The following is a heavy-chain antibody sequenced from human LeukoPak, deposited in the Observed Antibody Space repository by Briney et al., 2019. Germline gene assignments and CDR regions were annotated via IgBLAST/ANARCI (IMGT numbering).Heavy chain of an antibody. J-gene: IGHJ5*02. CDR2: IYNTGTT. CDR1: GGSIGSYY. D-gene: IGHD5-18*01. V-gene: IGHV4-59*01. CDR3: ARQYTYASNWFDP. Sequence: SETLSLTCTVSGGSIGSYYWSWIRQPPGKGLEWIGYIYNTGTTKYNPSLKSRVTILVDTSKNQFSLKLTSVTAADTAVYYCARQYTYASNWFDPWGRGTLVTVSS.